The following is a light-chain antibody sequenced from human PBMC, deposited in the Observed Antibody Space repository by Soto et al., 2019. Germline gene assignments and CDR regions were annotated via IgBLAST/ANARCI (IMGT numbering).Light chain of an antibody. J-gene: IGKJ5*01. Sequence: DIAMTQSPSSLSSFVGDIVTITCRASQGVSNDLAWYQQKPGRVPRLLIYVASTRQSGIPSRFSGNRSGTDFTLTISSLQPEDVAIYYCQHYNSSPITFGQGT. V-gene: IGKV1-27*01. CDR3: QHYNSSPIT. CDR2: VAS. CDR1: QGVSND.